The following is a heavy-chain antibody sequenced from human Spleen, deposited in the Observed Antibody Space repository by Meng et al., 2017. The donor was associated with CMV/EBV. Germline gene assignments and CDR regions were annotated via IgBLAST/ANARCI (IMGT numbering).Heavy chain of an antibody. V-gene: IGHV4-61*01. D-gene: IGHD6-13*01. Sequence: SETLSLTCTVSGASVSSYTYYWSWIRQPPGKGLEWIGYIYYSGSTNYNPSLKSRVTISVDTSKNQFSLKLSSVTAADTAVYYCARAQRGYLDAFDIWGQGTMVTVSS. CDR1: GASVSSYTYY. CDR3: ARAQRGYLDAFDI. J-gene: IGHJ3*02. CDR2: IYYSGST.